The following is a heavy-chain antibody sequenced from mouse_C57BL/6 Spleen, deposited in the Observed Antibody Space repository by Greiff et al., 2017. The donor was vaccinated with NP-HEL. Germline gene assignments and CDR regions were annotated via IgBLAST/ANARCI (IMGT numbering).Heavy chain of an antibody. J-gene: IGHJ2*01. CDR3: ATGSGYDVYFDY. CDR2: IYPGSGNT. CDR1: GYTFTDYY. Sequence: QVQLKQSGAELVRPGASVKLSCKASGYTFTDYYINWVKQRPGQRLEWIARIYPGSGNTYYNEKFKGKATLTAEKSSSTAYMQLSSLTSEDSAVYFCATGSGYDVYFDYWGQGTTLTVSS. D-gene: IGHD2-2*01. V-gene: IGHV1-76*01.